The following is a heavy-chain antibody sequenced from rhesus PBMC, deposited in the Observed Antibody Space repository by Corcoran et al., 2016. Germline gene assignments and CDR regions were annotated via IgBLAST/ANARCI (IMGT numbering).Heavy chain of an antibody. CDR1: GGSISGYYY. CDR2: IYGSVGSN. Sequence: QVQLQESGPGLVKPSETLSLICAVSGGSISGYYYWCWIRQPPGKGLEWIGSIYGSVGSNYLTPSLESRVTLSVTTSKAQSALKLSSVTAADTAVYCCARGDVSWNYGLDSWGQGVVVTVSS. V-gene: IGHV4S14*01. CDR3: ARGDVSWNYGLDS. D-gene: IGHD1-1-1*01. J-gene: IGHJ6*01.